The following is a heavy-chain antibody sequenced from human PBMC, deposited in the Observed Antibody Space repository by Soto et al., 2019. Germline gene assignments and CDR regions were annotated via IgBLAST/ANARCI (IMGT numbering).Heavy chain of an antibody. Sequence: EVQLVESGGGLVQPGGSLKLSCAASGFTFSGSAMHWVRQASGKGLEWVGRIRSKANSYATAYAASVKGRFTISRDDSKNTAYLQMNSLKTEDTAVYYCTRPSYGDYGGYWGQGTRVTVSS. V-gene: IGHV3-73*01. J-gene: IGHJ4*02. CDR2: IRSKANSYAT. D-gene: IGHD4-17*01. CDR3: TRPSYGDYGGY. CDR1: GFTFSGSA.